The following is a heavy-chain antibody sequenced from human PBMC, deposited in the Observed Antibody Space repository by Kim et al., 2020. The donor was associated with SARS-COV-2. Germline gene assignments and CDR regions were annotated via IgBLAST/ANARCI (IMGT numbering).Heavy chain of an antibody. J-gene: IGHJ3*02. CDR2: IYYSGST. D-gene: IGHD3-22*01. V-gene: IGHV4-31*03. CDR1: GGSISSGCYY. Sequence: SETLSLTCTVSGGSISSGCYYWSWIRQHPGKGLEWIGYIYYSGSTYYNPSLKSRVTISVDTSKNQFSLKLSSVTAADTAVYYCARARVVVVIDAFDIWGQGTMVTVSS. CDR3: ARARVVVVIDAFDI.